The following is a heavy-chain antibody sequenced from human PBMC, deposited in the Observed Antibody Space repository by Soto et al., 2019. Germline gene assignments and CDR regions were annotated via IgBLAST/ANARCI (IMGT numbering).Heavy chain of an antibody. V-gene: IGHV1-2*02. CDR3: ARGKPTITMIVVAPYREHDAFDI. D-gene: IGHD3-22*01. Sequence: ASVKVSCKASGYTFTGYYMHWVRQAPGQGLEWMGWINPNSGGTNYAQKFQGRVTMTRDTSISTAYMELSRLRSDDTAVYYCARGKPTITMIVVAPYREHDAFDIWGQGTMVTVSS. CDR2: INPNSGGT. CDR1: GYTFTGYY. J-gene: IGHJ3*02.